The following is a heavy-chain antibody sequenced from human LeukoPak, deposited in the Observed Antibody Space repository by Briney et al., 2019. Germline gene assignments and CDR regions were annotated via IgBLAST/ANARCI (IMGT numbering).Heavy chain of an antibody. D-gene: IGHD3-10*01. Sequence: SETLSLTCTVSGGSISSGGYYWSWIRQHPGKGLEWIGYIYYSGSTYYNPSLKSRVTISVDTSKNQFSLKLSSVTAADTAVYYCARAHYYGSGSRNWFDPWGQGTLVTVSS. CDR2: IYYSGST. V-gene: IGHV4-31*03. CDR3: ARAHYYGSGSRNWFDP. J-gene: IGHJ5*02. CDR1: GGSISSGGYY.